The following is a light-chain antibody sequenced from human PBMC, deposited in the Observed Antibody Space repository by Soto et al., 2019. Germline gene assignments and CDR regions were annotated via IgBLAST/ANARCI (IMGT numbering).Light chain of an antibody. J-gene: IGLJ2*01. CDR2: DDN. V-gene: IGLV3-21*02. Sequence: SSELTQPPSVSVAPGQTARIICAENDIGSKSVHWYQQRPRQAPVLVVYDDNDRPSGIPERFSGSNSENTATLTINRVGAGDEADYYCQVWDSSSNHWIFGGGTKLTVL. CDR1: DIGSKS. CDR3: QVWDSSSNHWI.